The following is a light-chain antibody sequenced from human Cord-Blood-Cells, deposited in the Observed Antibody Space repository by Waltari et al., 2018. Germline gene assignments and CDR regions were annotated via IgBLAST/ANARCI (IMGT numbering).Light chain of an antibody. CDR2: DAS. J-gene: IGKJ2*01. Sequence: DIQMTQSPSPLSASVGDRVTITCRASQSISSWLAWYQQKPGKAPKLLICDASSLESGVPSRFSGSGSGTEFTLTISSLQPDDFATYYCQQYNSYSPYTFGQGTKLEIK. CDR3: QQYNSYSPYT. CDR1: QSISSW. V-gene: IGKV1-5*01.